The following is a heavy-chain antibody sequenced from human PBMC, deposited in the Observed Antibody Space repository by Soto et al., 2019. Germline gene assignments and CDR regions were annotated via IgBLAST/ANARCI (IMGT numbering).Heavy chain of an antibody. D-gene: IGHD1-7*01. Sequence: QLQLQESGSGLVKPSQTLSLTCAVSGGSISSGGYSWNWIRQPPGKGLEWIGYIYHSGSTYYNPSLKIRVTISVDRSKNQFSLKLSSVTAADTAVYFCAREDGTTVRYFDLWGRGTLVTVSS. CDR2: IYHSGST. CDR3: AREDGTTVRYFDL. V-gene: IGHV4-30-2*01. J-gene: IGHJ2*01. CDR1: GGSISSGGYS.